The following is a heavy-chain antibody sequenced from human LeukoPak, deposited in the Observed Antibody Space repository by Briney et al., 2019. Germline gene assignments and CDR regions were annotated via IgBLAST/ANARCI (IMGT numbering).Heavy chain of an antibody. D-gene: IGHD2-8*01. Sequence: GGSLRLSCAASGFTFSSNAMSWVRQAPGKGLEWVSGISGSGDSTYYADSVKGRFTISRDNSWNTLFLQMNSLRDEDTAVYYCAKDRSDNKTWYAGSHWGQGTLVTVSS. CDR2: ISGSGDST. CDR1: GFTFSSNA. V-gene: IGHV3-23*01. J-gene: IGHJ4*02. CDR3: AKDRSDNKTWYAGSH.